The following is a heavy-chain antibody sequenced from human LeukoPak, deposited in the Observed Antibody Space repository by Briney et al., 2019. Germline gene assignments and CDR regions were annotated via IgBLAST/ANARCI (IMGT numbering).Heavy chain of an antibody. Sequence: KASETLSLTCSVSGGPISNYYWSWIRQPQGKGLEWIGYVHYSGITKYNPSVKSRVTISLDTSSSQFSLKLSSVTAADTAVYYCASSGNYYFTLDYWGQGTLVTVSS. D-gene: IGHD3-10*01. CDR3: ASSGNYYFTLDY. CDR2: VHYSGIT. J-gene: IGHJ4*02. V-gene: IGHV4-59*08. CDR1: GGPISNYY.